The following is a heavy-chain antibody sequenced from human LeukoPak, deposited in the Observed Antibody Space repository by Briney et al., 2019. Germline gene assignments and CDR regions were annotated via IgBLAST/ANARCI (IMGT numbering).Heavy chain of an antibody. CDR2: VYAGGTT. CDR1: GFTVSSNY. J-gene: IGHJ4*02. V-gene: IGHV3-66*01. CDR3: ARGVGYADYPFDY. D-gene: IGHD4-17*01. Sequence: GGSLRLSCAASGFTVSSNYMSWVRQAPGKGLEWVSVVYAGGTTYYADSVKGRFTISRDISKNTLYLQMNNLRAEDTTVYYCARGVGYADYPFDYWGQGTLVTVSA.